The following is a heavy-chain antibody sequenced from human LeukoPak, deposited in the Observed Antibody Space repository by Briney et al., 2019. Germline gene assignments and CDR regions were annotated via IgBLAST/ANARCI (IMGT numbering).Heavy chain of an antibody. V-gene: IGHV4-34*03. J-gene: IGHJ3*02. CDR2: INHSGST. Sequence: SETLSLTCAVSGGSLSGYYWTWIRQPPGKGLEWIGEINHSGSTNYNPSLKSRVTISVDTSREQFFLRLSSVTAADTAAYYCTKSDGYGLIRICGRGTMVTVSS. CDR1: GGSLSGYY. D-gene: IGHD3-10*01. CDR3: TKSDGYGLIRI.